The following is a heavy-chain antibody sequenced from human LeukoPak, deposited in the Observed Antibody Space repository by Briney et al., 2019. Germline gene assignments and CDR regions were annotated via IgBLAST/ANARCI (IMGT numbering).Heavy chain of an antibody. J-gene: IGHJ4*02. CDR3: ARSRGNDILTGYPAADY. Sequence: SVKVSCKASGGTFSSYAISWVRQAPGQGLEWMGGIIPIFGTANYAQKFHGRVTITADESTSTAYMELSSLRSEDTAVYYCARSRGNDILTGYPAADYWGQGTLVTVSS. CDR2: IIPIFGTA. D-gene: IGHD3-9*01. V-gene: IGHV1-69*13. CDR1: GGTFSSYA.